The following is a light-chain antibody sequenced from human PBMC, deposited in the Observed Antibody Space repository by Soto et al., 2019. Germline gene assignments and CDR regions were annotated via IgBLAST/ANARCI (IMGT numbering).Light chain of an antibody. CDR3: SSYAGSKTFI. J-gene: IGLJ2*01. CDR1: SGDVGAYNY. Sequence: QSALTQPPSASGSPGQSVTISCTGTSGDVGAYNYVSWYQQHPGKAPKLMIYEVTKRPSGVPDRFSGSKSGATASLTVSGLQAEDEADYDCSSYAGSKTFIFGGGTNLTVL. V-gene: IGLV2-8*01. CDR2: EVT.